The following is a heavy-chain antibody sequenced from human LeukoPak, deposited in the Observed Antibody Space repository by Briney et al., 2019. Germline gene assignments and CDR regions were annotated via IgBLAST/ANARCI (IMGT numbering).Heavy chain of an antibody. CDR1: GYSISSGYF. J-gene: IGHJ4*02. V-gene: IGHV4-38-2*02. CDR2: IHHDGST. CDR3: ARGKITFGGVIGSLDY. Sequence: PSETLSLTCSISGYSISSGYFWGWIRQPPGKGLEWIGNIHHDGSTNYNPSLKSRVTISVDTSKNQFSLKLSSVTAADTAVYYCARGKITFGGVIGSLDYWGQGTLVTVSS. D-gene: IGHD3-16*02.